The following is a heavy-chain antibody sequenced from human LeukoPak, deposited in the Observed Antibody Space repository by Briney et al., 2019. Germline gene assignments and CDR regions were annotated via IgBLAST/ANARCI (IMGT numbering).Heavy chain of an antibody. CDR1: GGSFSGYY. D-gene: IGHD4-17*01. J-gene: IGHJ3*02. CDR2: INHSGST. V-gene: IGHV4-34*01. CDR3: ARARDYESAFDI. Sequence: SETLSLTCAVYGGSFSGYYWSWIRQPPGKGLEWIGEINHSGSTNYNPSLKSRVTISVDTSKNQFSLKLSSVTAADTAVYYCARARDYESAFDIWGQGTMVTVSS.